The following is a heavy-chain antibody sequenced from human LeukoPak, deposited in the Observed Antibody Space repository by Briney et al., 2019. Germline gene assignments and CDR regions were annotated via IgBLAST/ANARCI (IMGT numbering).Heavy chain of an antibody. Sequence: GASVKVSCKASGYTFTGYYMHWVRQAPGQGLEWMGWINPNSGGTNYAQKFQGRVTMTRDTSTRTGYMEMSSLRSEDTAVYYCARDGGGSLGVKWYFDLWGRGTLVTVSS. CDR2: INPNSGGT. CDR3: ARDGGGSLGVKWYFDL. D-gene: IGHD1-26*01. J-gene: IGHJ2*01. V-gene: IGHV1-2*02. CDR1: GYTFTGYY.